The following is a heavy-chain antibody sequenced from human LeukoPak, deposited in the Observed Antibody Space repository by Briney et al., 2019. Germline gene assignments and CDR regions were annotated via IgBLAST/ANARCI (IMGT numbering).Heavy chain of an antibody. CDR3: ARRGGIAARALDP. J-gene: IGHJ5*02. V-gene: IGHV1-69*04. D-gene: IGHD6-6*01. CDR1: GGTFSSYA. Sequence: SVKVSCKASGGTFSSYAISWVRQAPGQGLEWMGRIIPILGIANYAQKFQGRVTITADKPTSTAYMELSSLRSEDTAVYYCARRGGIAARALDPWGQGTLVTVSS. CDR2: IIPILGIA.